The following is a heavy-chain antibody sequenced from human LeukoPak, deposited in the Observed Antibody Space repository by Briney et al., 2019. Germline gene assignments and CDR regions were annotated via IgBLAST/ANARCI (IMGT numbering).Heavy chain of an antibody. CDR1: GYTFTSYD. D-gene: IGHD2-2*01. Sequence: VASVKVSCKASGYTFTSYDINWVRQATGQGLEWMGWMNPNSGNTGYAQKFQGRVTMTRNTSISTAYMELSSLRSEDTAVYYCARVGYQLLSYYYYGMDVWGQGTTVTVSS. V-gene: IGHV1-8*01. J-gene: IGHJ6*02. CDR2: MNPNSGNT. CDR3: ARVGYQLLSYYYYGMDV.